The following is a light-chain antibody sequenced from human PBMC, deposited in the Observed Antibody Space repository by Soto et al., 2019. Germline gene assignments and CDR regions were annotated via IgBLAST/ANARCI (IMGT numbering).Light chain of an antibody. Sequence: EIVLTQSPGTLSLSPGERVTLSCRASQNVRTNYLAWYQQKPGQAPRLLIYGASNRATDIPARFSGSGSGTDFTLTISNLEPEDFAVYYCQQHSHWPPWTFGQGTKVDIK. CDR1: QNVRTNY. J-gene: IGKJ1*01. CDR2: GAS. V-gene: IGKV3-11*01. CDR3: QQHSHWPPWT.